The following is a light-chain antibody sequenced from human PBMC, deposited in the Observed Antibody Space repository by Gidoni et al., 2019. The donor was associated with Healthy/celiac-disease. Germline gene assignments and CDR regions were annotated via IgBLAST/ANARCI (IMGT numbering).Light chain of an antibody. J-gene: IGKJ1*01. CDR3: QQSYSTPPTWT. V-gene: IGKV1-39*01. CDR1: QSISSY. CDR2: AAS. Sequence: DIQMTQSPSSLSASVGDRVTITCRASQSISSYLNWYQPKPGKAPKLLIYAASSLQSGVPSRFSGSGSGTDFTLTISSLQPEDFATYSCQQSYSTPPTWTFGQGTKVEIK.